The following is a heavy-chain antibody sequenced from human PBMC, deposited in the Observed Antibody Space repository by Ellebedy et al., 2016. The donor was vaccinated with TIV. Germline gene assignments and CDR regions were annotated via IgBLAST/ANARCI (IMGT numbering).Heavy chain of an antibody. CDR2: IIPILGIA. Sequence: SVKVSCXASGGTFSSYAISWVRQAPGQGLEWMGRIIPILGIANYAQKFQGRVTITADKSTSTAYMELSSLRSEDTAVYYCELVVPAAMVWFNPWGQGTLVTVSS. CDR1: GGTFSSYA. CDR3: ELVVPAAMVWFNP. V-gene: IGHV1-69*04. J-gene: IGHJ5*02. D-gene: IGHD2-2*01.